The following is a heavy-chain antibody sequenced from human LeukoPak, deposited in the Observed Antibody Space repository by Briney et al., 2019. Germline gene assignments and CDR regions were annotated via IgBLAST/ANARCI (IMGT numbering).Heavy chain of an antibody. J-gene: IGHJ4*02. Sequence: ASVKVSCKASGYTFTSYDISWVRQATGQGLEWMGWMNPNSGNTGYAQKFQGRVTITRNTSISTAYMELSSLRSEGTAVYYCARAVQLERRALGYWGQGTLVTVSS. CDR2: MNPNSGNT. V-gene: IGHV1-8*03. CDR3: ARAVQLERRALGY. CDR1: GYTFTSYD. D-gene: IGHD1-1*01.